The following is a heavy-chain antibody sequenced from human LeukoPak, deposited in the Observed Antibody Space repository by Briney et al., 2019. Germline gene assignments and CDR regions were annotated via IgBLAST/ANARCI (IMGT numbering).Heavy chain of an antibody. Sequence: RASPKISCKGSGYNFIIYWIGWVRQTPGRGLEWMGNIYPGDSDSTYCPSFQGQVTISADKSISTAYLQWSSLKASDTAMYYCARQVDIAVAGYDYWGQGTLITVS. CDR3: ARQVDIAVAGYDY. D-gene: IGHD6-13*01. J-gene: IGHJ4*02. CDR1: GYNFIIYW. V-gene: IGHV5-51*01. CDR2: IYPGDSDS.